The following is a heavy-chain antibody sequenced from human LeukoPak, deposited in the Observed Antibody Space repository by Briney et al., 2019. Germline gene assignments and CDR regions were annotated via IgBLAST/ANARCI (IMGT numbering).Heavy chain of an antibody. CDR2: ISSRSHI. Sequence: PGGSLRLSCAASGFTFSSYAMSWVRQAPGKGLEWVSSISSRSHIYYADSMKGRFTISRDNAKNSLYLQMNSLRAEDTAVYYCARDAFSDGSSYFFSYWGQGTLVTVSS. V-gene: IGHV3-21*01. D-gene: IGHD2-15*01. CDR3: ARDAFSDGSSYFFSY. J-gene: IGHJ4*02. CDR1: GFTFSSYA.